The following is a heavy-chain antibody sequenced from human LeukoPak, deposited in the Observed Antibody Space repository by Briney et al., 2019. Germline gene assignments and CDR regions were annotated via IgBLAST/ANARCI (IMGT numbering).Heavy chain of an antibody. J-gene: IGHJ4*02. CDR2: ISYNGSP. CDR1: GGSISSYY. Sequence: SETLSLTCTVSGGSISSYYWTWIRQPPGKGLDWIGYISYNGSPNYNPALQSRVTISVDTSKNQISLSLSSVTAADTAVYYCARGQTLVGALHFWGQGTLVTVSS. V-gene: IGHV4-59*01. D-gene: IGHD1-26*01. CDR3: ARGQTLVGALHF.